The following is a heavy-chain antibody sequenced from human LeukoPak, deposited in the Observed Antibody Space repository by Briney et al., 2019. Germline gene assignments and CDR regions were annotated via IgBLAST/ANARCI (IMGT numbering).Heavy chain of an antibody. Sequence: GGSLRLSCAASGFTFSSYVMHWVRQAPGKGLEWVAVISYDGSNKYYADSVKGRFTISRDNAKNSLYLQMNSLRAEDTAVYYCARASRYCSGGSCYVGYYYGMDVWGQGTAVTVSS. D-gene: IGHD2-15*01. V-gene: IGHV3-30-3*01. CDR3: ARASRYCSGGSCYVGYYYGMDV. J-gene: IGHJ6*02. CDR1: GFTFSSYV. CDR2: ISYDGSNK.